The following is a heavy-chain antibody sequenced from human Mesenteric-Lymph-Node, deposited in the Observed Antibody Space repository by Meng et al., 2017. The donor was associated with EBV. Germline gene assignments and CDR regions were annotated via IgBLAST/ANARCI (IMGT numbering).Heavy chain of an antibody. CDR2: VIHSGNT. Sequence: VQLQQWGARLLKPSAALSLTRDVYGDSFSGYYWRWIRQPPGRGLEWIGDVIHSGNTSYSPSLKSRVTISVDTSKRQFSLKLRSMTAADTAVYYCATGWGKANYWGQGTLVTVSS. D-gene: IGHD3-16*01. V-gene: IGHV4-34*12. CDR3: ATGWGKANY. CDR1: GDSFSGYY. J-gene: IGHJ4*02.